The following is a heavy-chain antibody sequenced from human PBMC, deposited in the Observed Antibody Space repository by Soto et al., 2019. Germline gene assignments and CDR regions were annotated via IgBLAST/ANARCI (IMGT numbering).Heavy chain of an antibody. V-gene: IGHV4-30-2*01. J-gene: IGHJ4*02. Sequence: SQTLSLTCAVSGGSISSGGYSWSWIQQPPGKGLEWIGYIYHSGSTYYNPSLKSRVTISVDRSKNQFSLKLSSVTAADTAVYYCARENNVLPGGYFDYWGQGTLVTVSS. D-gene: IGHD3-10*01. CDR3: ARENNVLPGGYFDY. CDR1: GGSISSGGYS. CDR2: IYHSGST.